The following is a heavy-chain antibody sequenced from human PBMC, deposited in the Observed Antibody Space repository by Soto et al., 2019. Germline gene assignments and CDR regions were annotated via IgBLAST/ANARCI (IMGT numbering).Heavy chain of an antibody. CDR2: INPSGGST. CDR1: GYTFTSYY. V-gene: IGHV1-46*01. J-gene: IGHJ6*02. CDR3: ARDWVIAAAELDYYYGMDV. D-gene: IGHD6-13*01. Sequence: ASVKVSCKASGYTFTSYYMHWVRQAPGQGLEWMGIINPSGGSTSYAQKFQGRVTMTRDTPTSTVYMELSSLRSEDTAVYYCARDWVIAAAELDYYYGMDVWGQGTTVTVSS.